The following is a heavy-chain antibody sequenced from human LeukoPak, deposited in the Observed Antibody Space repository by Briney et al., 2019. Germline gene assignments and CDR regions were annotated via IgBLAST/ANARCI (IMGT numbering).Heavy chain of an antibody. CDR1: GYTFTGYY. CDR3: AREYSSSSGRLYDY. CDR2: IAPNSGGT. J-gene: IGHJ4*02. Sequence: GASVKVSCKASGYTFTGYYMHWVRQALGQGLEWMGWIAPNSGGTNYAQKFQGRVTMTRDTSISTAYMELSRLRSDDTAVYYCAREYSSSSGRLYDYWGQGTLVTVSS. V-gene: IGHV1-2*02. D-gene: IGHD6-6*01.